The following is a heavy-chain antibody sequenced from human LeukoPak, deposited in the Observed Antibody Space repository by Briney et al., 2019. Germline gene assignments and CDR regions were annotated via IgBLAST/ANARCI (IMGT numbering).Heavy chain of an antibody. CDR1: GFTFSSHW. Sequence: GGSLRLSCAASGFTFSSHWMSWVRQAPGKGLEWVANIKQDGSEKYYVDSVKGRFTISRDNAKNSLYLQMNSLRAEDTAVYYCARDEDDYSNYWGQGTLVTVSS. CDR2: IKQDGSEK. V-gene: IGHV3-7*01. CDR3: ARDEDDYSNY. J-gene: IGHJ4*02. D-gene: IGHD4-11*01.